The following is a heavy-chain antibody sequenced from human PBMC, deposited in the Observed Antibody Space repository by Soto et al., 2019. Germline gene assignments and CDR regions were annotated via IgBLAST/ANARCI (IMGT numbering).Heavy chain of an antibody. Sequence: QVQLVQSGAEVKKPGASVKVSCKASGYTLTSHGISWVRQAPGQGLEWMGWISTDNGNTKYAQKFQERVTMTADTATNTAHMELRSLRSDDTSMYYCARGYYDSSGPFVSWGQGTLVTVSS. CDR3: ARGYYDSSGPFVS. CDR2: ISTDNGNT. J-gene: IGHJ4*02. V-gene: IGHV1-18*01. CDR1: GYTLTSHG. D-gene: IGHD3-22*01.